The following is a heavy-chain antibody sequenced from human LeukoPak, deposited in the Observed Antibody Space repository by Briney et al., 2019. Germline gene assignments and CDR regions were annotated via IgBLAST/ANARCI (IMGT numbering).Heavy chain of an antibody. CDR1: GGSISSGDYY. V-gene: IGHV4-30-4*08. CDR3: ARWGSSWYGDNWFDP. D-gene: IGHD6-13*01. Sequence: PSETLSLTCTVSGGSISSGDYYWSWIRQPPGKGLEWIGYIYYSGSTYYNPSLKSRVTISVDTSKNQFSLKLSSVTAADTAVYFCARWGSSWYGDNWFDPWGQGTLVTVSS. J-gene: IGHJ5*02. CDR2: IYYSGST.